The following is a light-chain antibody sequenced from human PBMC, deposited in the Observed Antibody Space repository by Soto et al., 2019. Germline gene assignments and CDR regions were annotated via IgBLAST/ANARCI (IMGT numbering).Light chain of an antibody. V-gene: IGKV3D-20*02. CDR2: GAS. CDR1: QIVSSTY. J-gene: IGKJ1*01. CDR3: QQRSNWPRT. Sequence: EIVLTQSPDTLSLSPGERTTLSCRASQIVSSTYLAWYQQKPGQAPRLLIYGASSRATGIPDRFSGSGSGTDFTLTISSLEPEDFAVYYCQQRSNWPRTFGQGTKVDIK.